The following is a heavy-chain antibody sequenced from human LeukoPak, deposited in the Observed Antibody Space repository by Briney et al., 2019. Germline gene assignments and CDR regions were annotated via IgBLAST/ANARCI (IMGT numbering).Heavy chain of an antibody. CDR3: ARDSKSTLLWFGESRSYFDY. J-gene: IGHJ4*02. Sequence: ASVKVSCKASGYTFTSYDINWVRQATGQGLEWMGWMNPNSGNTGYAQKFQGRVTMTRNTSISTAYMELSSLRSEDTAVYYCARDSKSTLLWFGESRSYFDYWGQGTLVTVSS. V-gene: IGHV1-8*01. D-gene: IGHD3-10*01. CDR2: MNPNSGNT. CDR1: GYTFTSYD.